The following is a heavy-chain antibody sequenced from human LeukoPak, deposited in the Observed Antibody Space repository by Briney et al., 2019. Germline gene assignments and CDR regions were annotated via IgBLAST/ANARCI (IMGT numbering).Heavy chain of an antibody. CDR1: GYSFTSYW. J-gene: IGHJ4*02. D-gene: IGHD2-21*02. Sequence: THGESLKISCKGSGYSFTSYWIGWVRQLPGKGLEWMGVIYPGDSDTRYSPSFQGQVTISVDKSISTAYLQWSSLKASDTAMYYCARRGLRAEYCGADCYFSDYWGQGTLVTVSS. CDR3: ARRGLRAEYCGADCYFSDY. V-gene: IGHV5-51*01. CDR2: IYPGDSDT.